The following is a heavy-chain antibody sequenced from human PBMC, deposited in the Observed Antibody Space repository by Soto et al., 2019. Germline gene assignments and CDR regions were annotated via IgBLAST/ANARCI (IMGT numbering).Heavy chain of an antibody. CDR1: GFTFSSYG. CDR2: IWYDGSNK. D-gene: IGHD4-17*01. Sequence: PGGSLRLSCAASGFTFSSYGMHWVRQAPGKGLEWAAVIWYDGSNKYYADSVKGRFTISRDNSKNTLYLQMNSLRAEDTAVYYCARDTGPYGAFDIWGQGTMVTVSS. CDR3: ARDTGPYGAFDI. J-gene: IGHJ3*02. V-gene: IGHV3-33*01.